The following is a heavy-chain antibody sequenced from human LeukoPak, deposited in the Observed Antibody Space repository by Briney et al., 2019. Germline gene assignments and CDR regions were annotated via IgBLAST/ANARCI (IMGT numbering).Heavy chain of an antibody. D-gene: IGHD4-11*01. CDR2: IYYSGST. CDR3: ARDDYSDYYYYYMDV. J-gene: IGHJ6*03. V-gene: IGHV4-30-4*01. Sequence: PSETLSLTCTVSGASISSGDYLWSWIRQPPGMGLEWIGNIYYSGSTNYNASLKSRVTISVDTSKNQFSLKLSSVTAADTAVYYCARDDYSDYYYYYMDVWGKGTTVTVSS. CDR1: GASISSGDYL.